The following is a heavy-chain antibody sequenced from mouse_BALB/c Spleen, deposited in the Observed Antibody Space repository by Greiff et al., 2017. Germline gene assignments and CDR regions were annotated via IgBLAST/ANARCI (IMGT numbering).Heavy chain of an antibody. CDR3: ARPYYGSGAMDY. CDR2: IYPGDGDT. J-gene: IGHJ4*01. Sequence: VQLQESGPELVKPGASVKISCKASGYAFSSSWMNWVKQRPGQGLEWIGRIYPGDGDTNYNGKFKGKATLTADKSSSTAYMQLSSLTSVDSAVYFCARPYYGSGAMDYWGQGTSVTVSS. D-gene: IGHD1-1*01. CDR1: GYAFSSSW. V-gene: IGHV1-82*01.